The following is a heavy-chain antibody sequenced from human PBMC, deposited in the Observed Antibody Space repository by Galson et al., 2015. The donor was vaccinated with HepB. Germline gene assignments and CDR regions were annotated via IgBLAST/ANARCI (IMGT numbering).Heavy chain of an antibody. CDR3: AKDIHYDSSGAFAY. J-gene: IGHJ4*02. D-gene: IGHD3-22*01. CDR2: ISYDGSNK. V-gene: IGHV3-30*18. CDR1: GFSFSSYG. Sequence: SLRLSCAASGFSFSSYGMHWVRQAPGKGLEWVAVISYDGSNKYYADSVKGRFTISRDNSKNTLYLQLVSLRAEDTAVYYCAKDIHYDSSGAFAYWGQGNLVTVSS.